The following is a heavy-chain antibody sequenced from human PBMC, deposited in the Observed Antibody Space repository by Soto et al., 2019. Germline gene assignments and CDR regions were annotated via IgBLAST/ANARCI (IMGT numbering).Heavy chain of an antibody. J-gene: IGHJ4*02. CDR1: GFTLSDYY. D-gene: IGHD3-22*01. Sequence: EVQLAESGGGLVQPGGSLRLSCAASGFTLSDYYMNWVRQAPGKGLEWVVRSRNKDNSYTTEYAASVKGRFTISRDDSKYSVYLQMNSMKTEDRAVYYCARDRSGIPFDYWGQGALVTVSS. V-gene: IGHV3-72*01. CDR3: ARDRSGIPFDY. CDR2: SRNKDNSYTT.